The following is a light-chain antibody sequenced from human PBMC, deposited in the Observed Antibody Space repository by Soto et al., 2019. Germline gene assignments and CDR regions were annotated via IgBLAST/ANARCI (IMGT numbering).Light chain of an antibody. CDR2: KAS. V-gene: IGKV1-5*03. J-gene: IGKJ4*01. CDR1: QSISSW. CDR3: QQYNSYSAT. Sequence: DIQMTQSPSILSASVGDRVTISCRASQSISSWLTWYQQKPGKAPKLLIYKASSLESGVPSRFSGSGSGTEFTLTISSLQPDDFATYYCQQYNSYSATFGGGTKVDIK.